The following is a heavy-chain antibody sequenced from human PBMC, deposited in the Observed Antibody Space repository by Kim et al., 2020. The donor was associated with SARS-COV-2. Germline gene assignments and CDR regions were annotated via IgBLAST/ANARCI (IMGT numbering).Heavy chain of an antibody. CDR1: GFTFSNAW. CDR2: IKSKTDGGTT. V-gene: IGHV3-15*01. CDR3: TTDQAGTMGYYYYRMDV. Sequence: GGSLRLSCAASGFTFSNAWMSWVRQAPGKGLEWVGRIKSKTDGGTTDYAAPAKGRFTISREDSKNTLYLQMNSLKTEDTAVYYCTTDQAGTMGYYYYRMDVWGQGTTVTVSS. D-gene: IGHD1-1*01. J-gene: IGHJ6*02.